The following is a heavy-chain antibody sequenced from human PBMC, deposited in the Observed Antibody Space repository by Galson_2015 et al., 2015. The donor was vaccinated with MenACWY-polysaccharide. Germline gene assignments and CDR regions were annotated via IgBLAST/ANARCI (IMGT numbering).Heavy chain of an antibody. Sequence: SLRLSCAASGFDFSSYAMSWVRQAPGKGLEWVSTMSGRRGYTYYADSVKGRFTISRDNSRNMLYLQLNGLRTEDTAVYSCAKEDHSSGRAPTFDIWGQGTMVAVSS. CDR1: GFDFSSYA. CDR2: MSGRRGYT. CDR3: AKEDHSSGRAPTFDI. D-gene: IGHD3-22*01. J-gene: IGHJ3*02. V-gene: IGHV3-23*01.